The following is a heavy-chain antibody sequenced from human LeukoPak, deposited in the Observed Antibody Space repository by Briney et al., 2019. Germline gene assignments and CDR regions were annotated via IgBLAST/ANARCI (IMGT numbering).Heavy chain of an antibody. CDR1: GFTLSDYH. D-gene: IGHD6-13*01. CDR3: AKSSIAAAYYWFDP. Sequence: GGSLRLSCAASGFTLSDYHMNWVRQAPGKGLEWLSSITTISHYIYYAGAVRGRFTISRDNAKNSLYLQMNSLRAEDTAVYYCAKSSIAAAYYWFDPWGQGTLVTVSS. V-gene: IGHV3-21*04. J-gene: IGHJ5*02. CDR2: ITTISHYI.